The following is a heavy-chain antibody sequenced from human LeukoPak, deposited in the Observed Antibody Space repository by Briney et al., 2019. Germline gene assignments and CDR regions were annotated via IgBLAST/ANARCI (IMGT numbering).Heavy chain of an antibody. CDR2: INPNSGGT. J-gene: IGHJ4*02. CDR3: ARDGGANFDY. Sequence: ASVKVSCKASGYTFTNYDINWVRQATGQGLEWMGWINPNSGGTNYAQKFQGWVTMTRDTSISTAYMELSRLRSDDTAVYYCARDGGANFDYWGQGTLVTVSS. V-gene: IGHV1-2*04. D-gene: IGHD1-26*01. CDR1: GYTFTNYD.